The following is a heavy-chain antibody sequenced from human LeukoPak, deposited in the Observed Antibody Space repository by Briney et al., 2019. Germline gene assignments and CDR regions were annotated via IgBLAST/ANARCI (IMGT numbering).Heavy chain of an antibody. D-gene: IGHD3-10*01. CDR3: ARGEGSSNSNWFDP. V-gene: IGHV3-11*05. J-gene: IGHJ5*02. CDR1: GFTFSDYY. CDR2: ISSSSTYT. Sequence: GGSLRLSCAASGFTFSDYYMSWMRQAPGKGLAWVSYISSSSTYTNYADSVKGRFTISRDNAKTSLYLQMNSLRAEDTAVYYCARGEGSSNSNWFDPWGQGTLVTVSS.